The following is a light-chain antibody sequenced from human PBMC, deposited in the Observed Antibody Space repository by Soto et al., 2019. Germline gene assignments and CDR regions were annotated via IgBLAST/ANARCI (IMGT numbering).Light chain of an antibody. CDR1: SSDVGGYKY. CDR2: EVS. CDR3: SSYTSSSTQV. V-gene: IGLV2-14*01. Sequence: QSALTQPASVSGSPGQSITISCTGTSSDVGGYKYVSWYQQRPGKAPKLMIYEVSNRPSGISNRFSGSKSGNTASLTISGLQAEDEADYYCSSYTSSSTQVFGTGTKVTAL. J-gene: IGLJ1*01.